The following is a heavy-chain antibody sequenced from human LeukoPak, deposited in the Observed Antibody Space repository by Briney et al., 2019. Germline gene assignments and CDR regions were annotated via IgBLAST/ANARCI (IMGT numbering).Heavy chain of an antibody. CDR3: ARDYGGNSDY. V-gene: IGHV3-7*04. Sequence: PGRSLRLSCAASGFAFSSYGMHWVRQAPGKRLEWVANIKQDGSEKYYVDSVKGRFTISRDNTKNSLYLQMTSLRAEDTAVYYCARDYGGNSDYWGQGTLVTVSS. D-gene: IGHD4-23*01. CDR1: GFAFSSYG. J-gene: IGHJ4*02. CDR2: IKQDGSEK.